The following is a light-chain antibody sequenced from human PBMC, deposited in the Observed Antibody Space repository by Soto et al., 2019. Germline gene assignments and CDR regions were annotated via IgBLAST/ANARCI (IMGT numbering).Light chain of an antibody. CDR3: VQYDEPPSRWT. CDR1: QVVNSRY. CDR2: DAS. V-gene: IGKV3-20*01. Sequence: EMVLTQSPGTLSLSPGERGTVSCRASQVVNSRYLAWYQHKPGQAPRLLIYDASRRATGIPDRFSGSASGTDFILTLNRLEPEDAAVYYCVQYDEPPSRWTFGQGTKV. J-gene: IGKJ1*01.